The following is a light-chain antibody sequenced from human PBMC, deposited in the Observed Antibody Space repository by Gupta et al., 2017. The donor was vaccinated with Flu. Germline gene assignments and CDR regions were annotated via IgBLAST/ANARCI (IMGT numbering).Light chain of an antibody. Sequence: VSPGERATLSCRASQSVSSNLAWYQQKPGQAPRLLIYGASTRATGIPARFSGSGSGTEFTLTISSLQSEDFAVYYCQQSRNTFGQGTKVEIK. CDR2: GAS. CDR1: QSVSSN. J-gene: IGKJ1*01. V-gene: IGKV3-15*01. CDR3: QQSRNT.